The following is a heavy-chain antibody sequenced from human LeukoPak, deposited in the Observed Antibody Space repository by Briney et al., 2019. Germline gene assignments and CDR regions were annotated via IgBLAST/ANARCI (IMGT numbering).Heavy chain of an antibody. CDR1: GFTFSKYG. V-gene: IGHV3-23*01. CDR2: ISDSGGDT. D-gene: IGHD2-15*01. Sequence: LSGGSLRLPCAASGFTFSKYGMSWVRQAPGKGLEWVSAISDSGGDTNYADSVRGRFTISRANSKNTLYLQMNSLRAEDTAVYYCAKDPLDCSGGSCFIDYWGQGTLVTVPS. J-gene: IGHJ4*02. CDR3: AKDPLDCSGGSCFIDY.